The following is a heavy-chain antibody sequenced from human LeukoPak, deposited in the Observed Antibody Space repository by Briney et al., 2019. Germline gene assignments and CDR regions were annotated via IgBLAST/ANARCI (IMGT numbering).Heavy chain of an antibody. CDR2: MNPNSGNT. D-gene: IGHD4-17*01. V-gene: IGHV1-8*02. CDR1: GYTFTSYG. J-gene: IGHJ5*02. CDR3: ARGKGVDYGDYFGWFDP. Sequence: ASVKVSCKASGYTFTSYGTNWVRQATGQGLEWMGWMNPNSGNTGYAQKFQGRVTMTRNTSISTAYMELSSLRSEDTAVYYCARGKGVDYGDYFGWFDPWGQGTLVTVSS.